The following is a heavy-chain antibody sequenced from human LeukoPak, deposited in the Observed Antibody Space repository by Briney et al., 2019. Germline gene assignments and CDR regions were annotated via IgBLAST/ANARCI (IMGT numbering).Heavy chain of an antibody. V-gene: IGHV1-18*01. CDR2: ISAYNGNT. CDR3: ARWGRYDILTGYYGDLDFDY. D-gene: IGHD3-9*01. Sequence: ASVKVSCKASGYTFTSYGISWVRQAPGQGLEWMGWISAYNGNTNYAQKLQGRVTMTTDTSTSTAYMELRSLRSDDTAVYYCARWGRYDILTGYYGDLDFDYWGQGTLVTVSS. CDR1: GYTFTSYG. J-gene: IGHJ4*02.